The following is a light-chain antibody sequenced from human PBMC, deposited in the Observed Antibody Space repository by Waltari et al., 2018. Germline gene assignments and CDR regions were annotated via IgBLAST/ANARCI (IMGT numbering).Light chain of an antibody. V-gene: IGKV3-11*01. J-gene: IGKJ4*01. Sequence: DIVLTQSPATLSFSPGARATLSCRASQSVSSYLAWYQQKPGQAPRLLIYDASNRATGIPARFSGSGSGTDFTLTISSLEPEDFAVYYCQQRSNWPPALTFGGGTKVEIK. CDR2: DAS. CDR3: QQRSNWPPALT. CDR1: QSVSSY.